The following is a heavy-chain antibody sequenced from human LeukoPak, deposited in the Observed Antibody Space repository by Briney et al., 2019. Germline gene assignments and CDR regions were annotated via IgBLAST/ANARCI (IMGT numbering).Heavy chain of an antibody. CDR3: ARDRRSYSDKSSFDY. Sequence: GGSLRLSYAASGFTFSSYWMSWVRQAPGKGLEWVANIKQDGSEKYYVDSVKGRFTISRDNAKNSLYLQMNSLRAEDTAVYYCARDRRSYSDKSSFDYWGQGTLVTVSS. D-gene: IGHD1-26*01. CDR1: GFTFSSYW. J-gene: IGHJ4*02. V-gene: IGHV3-7*01. CDR2: IKQDGSEK.